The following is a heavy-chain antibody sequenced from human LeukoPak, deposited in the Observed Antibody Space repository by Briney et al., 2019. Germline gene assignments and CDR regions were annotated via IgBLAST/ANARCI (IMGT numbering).Heavy chain of an antibody. Sequence: ASVKVSCKASGYTFTSYYMHWVRQAPGQGLEWMGWINPNSGVRNYVQKFQDRVTMTRDTSISTAYMELSRLLYDDTAVYYCARRSSNWSFDYWGQGTLVTVSS. V-gene: IGHV1-2*02. D-gene: IGHD1-20*01. CDR2: INPNSGVR. J-gene: IGHJ4*02. CDR3: ARRSSNWSFDY. CDR1: GYTFTSYY.